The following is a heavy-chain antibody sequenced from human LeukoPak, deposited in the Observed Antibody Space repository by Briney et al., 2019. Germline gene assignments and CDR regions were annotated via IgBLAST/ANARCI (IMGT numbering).Heavy chain of an antibody. CDR1: GGSFSGYY. J-gene: IGHJ5*02. V-gene: IGHV4-34*01. CDR2: INHSGST. Sequence: SGTLSLTCAVYGGSFSGYYWSWIRQPPGKGLEWIGEINHSGSTNYNPSLKSRVTISVDTSKNQFSLKLSSVTAADTAVYYCARGGQDIVVVVAATGSNWFDPWGQGTLVTVSS. D-gene: IGHD2-15*01. CDR3: ARGGQDIVVVVAATGSNWFDP.